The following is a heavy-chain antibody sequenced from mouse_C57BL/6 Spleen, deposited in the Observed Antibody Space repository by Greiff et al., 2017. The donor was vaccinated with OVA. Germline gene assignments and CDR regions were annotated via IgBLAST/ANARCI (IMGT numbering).Heavy chain of an antibody. CDR1: GYTFTSYW. V-gene: IGHV1-5*01. J-gene: IGHJ4*01. CDR2: IYPGNSDT. CDR3: TMTLITTVVAPYAMDY. D-gene: IGHD1-1*01. Sequence: VQLQQSGTVLARPGASVKMSCKTSGYTFTSYWMHWVKQRPGQGLEWIGAIYPGNSDTSYNQKFKGKAKLTAVTSASTAYMELSSLTNEDSTVYYCTMTLITTVVAPYAMDYWGQGTSVTVSS.